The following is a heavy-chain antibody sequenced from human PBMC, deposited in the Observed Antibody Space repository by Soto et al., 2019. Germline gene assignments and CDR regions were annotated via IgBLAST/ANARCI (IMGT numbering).Heavy chain of an antibody. V-gene: IGHV1-18*01. J-gene: IGHJ6*02. Sequence: QVQLVQSGPEVRKPGASVKVSCEASGYTFTTSGISWVRQVPGQGLEWMGWISTYNGDTNSAQNFQGRVLMTADTSTGTAYMALMSLKSDDTAVYYCARQGSWPYYYYGLVVWGQGTTVTVSS. D-gene: IGHD1-26*01. CDR1: GYTFTTSG. CDR2: ISTYNGDT. CDR3: ARQGSWPYYYYGLVV.